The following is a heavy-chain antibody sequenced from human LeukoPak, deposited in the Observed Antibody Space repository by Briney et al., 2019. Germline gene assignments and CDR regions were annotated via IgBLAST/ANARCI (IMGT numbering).Heavy chain of an antibody. CDR1: GYTLTELS. Sequence: ASVKVSCKVSGYTLTELSMHWVRQAPGKGLEWMGGFDPEDGETIYAQKFQGRVTMTEDTSTDTAYMELSSLRSEDTAVYYCATASLFDYYDSSGYHPPFDYWGQGTLVTVSS. CDR2: FDPEDGET. V-gene: IGHV1-24*01. J-gene: IGHJ4*02. D-gene: IGHD3-22*01. CDR3: ATASLFDYYDSSGYHPPFDY.